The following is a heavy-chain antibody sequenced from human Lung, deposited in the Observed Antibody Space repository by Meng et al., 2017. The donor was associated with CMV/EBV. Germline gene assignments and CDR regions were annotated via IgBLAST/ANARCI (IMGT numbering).Heavy chain of an antibody. CDR2: ISNGGAYI. CDR1: GLMFSDYS. Sequence: SCAASGLMFSDYSMHWVRQAPGKGLEWVSSISNGGAYIYYADSVKGRFTISRDNAQNSLYLQMNSLRAEDTAVYYCARDVSPRISVYFAIYYFYALDVWXQGNXVTVSS. V-gene: IGHV3-21*01. J-gene: IGHJ6*02. D-gene: IGHD5/OR15-5a*01. CDR3: ARDVSPRISVYFAIYYFYALDV.